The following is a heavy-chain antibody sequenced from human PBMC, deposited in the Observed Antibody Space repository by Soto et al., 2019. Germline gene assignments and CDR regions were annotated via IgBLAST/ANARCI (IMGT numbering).Heavy chain of an antibody. CDR2: IYKSGTT. V-gene: IGHV4-31*03. CDR3: ARDPAP. Sequence: LSLTCTVSGGSITRGGYYWSWIRQHPGKGLEWNGYIYKSGTTYYKPSLKRRVTKSVDKSKNQFSLKQTSVIAADTAVYYCARDPAPWGQGTLVTVSS. J-gene: IGHJ5*02. CDR1: GGSITRGGYY.